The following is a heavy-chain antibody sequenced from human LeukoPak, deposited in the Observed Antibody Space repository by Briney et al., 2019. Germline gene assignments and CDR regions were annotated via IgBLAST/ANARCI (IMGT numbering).Heavy chain of an antibody. CDR3: AKDHHDPSYCSSTACYGVWYFDY. V-gene: IGHV3-30*18. Sequence: PGGSLRLSCAASGFIFSSYGMHWVRQAPGKGLEWVAVISYDGSNKYHADSVKGRFTISRDNSKNTLYLQMNSLRAEDTAVYYCAKDHHDPSYCSSTACYGVWYFDYWGQGTLVTVSS. CDR1: GFIFSSYG. J-gene: IGHJ4*02. CDR2: ISYDGSNK. D-gene: IGHD2-2*01.